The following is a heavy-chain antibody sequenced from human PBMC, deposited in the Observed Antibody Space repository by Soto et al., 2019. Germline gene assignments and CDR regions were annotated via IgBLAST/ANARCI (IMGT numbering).Heavy chain of an antibody. V-gene: IGHV3-23*01. CDR2: ISGSGGST. D-gene: IGHD3-3*01. CDR3: AKDMGQLWSGSWWFDP. J-gene: IGHJ5*02. CDR1: GFTFSSYA. Sequence: GGSLRLSCAASGFTFSSYAMSWVRQAPGKGLEWVSAISGSGGSTYYADSVKGRFTISRDNSKNTLYLQMNSLRAEDTAVYYCAKDMGQLWSGSWWFDPWGQGTLVTVSS.